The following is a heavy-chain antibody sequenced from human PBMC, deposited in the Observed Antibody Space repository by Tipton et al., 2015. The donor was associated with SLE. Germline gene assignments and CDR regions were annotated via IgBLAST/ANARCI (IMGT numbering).Heavy chain of an antibody. CDR3: ARDPLAVGDGESLDL. CDR1: GGSISSDRYF. Sequence: LRLSCTVSGGSISSDRYFWSWIRQPAGKGLEWIGRICASGATNYNPPFKSRLTISIDTSKNYFSLNLSSVTAADTAVYFCARDPLAVGDGESLDLWGRGTLVTVSS. J-gene: IGHJ2*01. D-gene: IGHD1-26*01. CDR2: ICASGAT. V-gene: IGHV4-61*02.